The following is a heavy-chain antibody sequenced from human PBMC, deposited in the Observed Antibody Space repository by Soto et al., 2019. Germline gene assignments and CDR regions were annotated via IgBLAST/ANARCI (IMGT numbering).Heavy chain of an antibody. CDR3: PKEMYPRTVLDSSSPWGDY. D-gene: IGHD6-6*01. CDR1: GFTFSDYG. Sequence: QVQLVESGGGVVQPGRSLRLSCAVSGFTFSDYGMHWVRQAPGKGLEWVAFMSYAGTYKYYADSVKGRFTISRDLSGNTLFLQMNSLRLEDTAVYFCPKEMYPRTVLDSSSPWGDYWGKGTLVTVSS. J-gene: IGHJ4*02. V-gene: IGHV3-30*18. CDR2: MSYAGTYK.